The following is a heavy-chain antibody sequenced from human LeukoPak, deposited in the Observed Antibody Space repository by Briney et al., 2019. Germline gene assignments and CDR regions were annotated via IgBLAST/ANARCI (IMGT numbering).Heavy chain of an antibody. CDR3: ARDSSGIKIWLPLDF. D-gene: IGHD5-18*01. V-gene: IGHV4-39*07. CDR1: GASVTTNNNY. CDR2: LYYNGNT. Sequence: SETLSLTCTVSGASVTTNNNYWVWIRQPPGKGLEWIGSLYYNGNTFYNASFKSRVTISLDTSKNQFSLRLSSVNAADTAVYFCARDSSGIKIWLPLDFWGQGTLITVSS. J-gene: IGHJ4*02.